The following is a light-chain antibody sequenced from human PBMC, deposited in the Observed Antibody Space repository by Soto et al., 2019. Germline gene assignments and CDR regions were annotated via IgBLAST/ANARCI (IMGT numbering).Light chain of an antibody. CDR1: SSDVGDYNY. CDR3: TSYGDSITLI. CDR2: EVR. V-gene: IGLV2-14*01. Sequence: QSALTQPASVSGSPGQSITISCTGTSSDVGDYNYVSWYQQHPGKIPKLLIYEVRNRPSGVSHRFSGSKSGNTASLTISGLQAEDEAYYFCTSYGDSITLIFGGGTKLTVL. J-gene: IGLJ2*01.